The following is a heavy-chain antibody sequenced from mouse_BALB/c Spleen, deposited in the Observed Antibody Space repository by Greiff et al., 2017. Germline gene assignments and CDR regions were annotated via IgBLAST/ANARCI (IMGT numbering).Heavy chain of an antibody. Sequence: EVKLQESGGGLVKPGGSLKLSCAASGFTFSSYTMSWVRQTPEKRLEWVATISSGGSYTYYPDSVKGRFTISRDNAKNTLYLQMSSLKSEDTAMYYCTRDSRYGNYDYWGQGTTLTVSS. D-gene: IGHD2-10*02. CDR1: GFTFSSYT. CDR3: TRDSRYGNYDY. CDR2: ISSGGSYT. V-gene: IGHV5-6-4*01. J-gene: IGHJ2*01.